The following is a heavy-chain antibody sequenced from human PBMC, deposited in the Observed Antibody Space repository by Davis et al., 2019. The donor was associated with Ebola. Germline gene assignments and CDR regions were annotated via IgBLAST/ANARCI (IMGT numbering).Heavy chain of an antibody. Sequence: GESLKISCAASGFTFSSYWMSWVRQAPGKGLEWVANIKQDGSEKYYVDSVKGRFTISRDNAKNSLYLQMNSLRAEDTAVYYCARAAHGSTVLDPYYMDVWGKGTTVTVSS. CDR1: GFTFSSYW. V-gene: IGHV3-7*01. CDR2: IKQDGSEK. J-gene: IGHJ6*03. CDR3: ARAAHGSTVLDPYYMDV. D-gene: IGHD4-17*01.